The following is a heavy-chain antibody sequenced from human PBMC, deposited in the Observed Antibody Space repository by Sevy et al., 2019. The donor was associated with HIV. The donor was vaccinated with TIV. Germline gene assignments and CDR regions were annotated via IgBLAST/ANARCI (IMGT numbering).Heavy chain of an antibody. V-gene: IGHV3-23*01. CDR1: GFTFSNYG. D-gene: IGHD4-17*01. J-gene: IGHJ4*02. CDR3: AKPLVRVSYGDSIFFDY. CDR2: ISGSGGST. Sequence: GGSLRLSCAASGFTFSNYGMSWVRQAPGKGLEWVSAISGSGGSTFYADSVKGRFTISRDNAKDTLYLQMNSLRAEDTAVYYCAKPLVRVSYGDSIFFDYWGQGTLVTVSS.